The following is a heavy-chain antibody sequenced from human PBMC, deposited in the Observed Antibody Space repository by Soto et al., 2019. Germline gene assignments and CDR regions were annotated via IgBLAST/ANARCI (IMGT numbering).Heavy chain of an antibody. D-gene: IGHD6-6*01. V-gene: IGHV3-23*01. CDR3: AKDSTAYSSAYDFDS. Sequence: EVQLLESGGGLVQPGRSLRLSCEASGCTFSSYAMSWVRQAPGKGLEWVSTLSGSGGSTYSADSVNGRFTISRDNSKNTLYLQMNSLRAEDTAVYYCAKDSTAYSSAYDFDSWGQGTLVTVSS. CDR1: GCTFSSYA. CDR2: LSGSGGST. J-gene: IGHJ4*02.